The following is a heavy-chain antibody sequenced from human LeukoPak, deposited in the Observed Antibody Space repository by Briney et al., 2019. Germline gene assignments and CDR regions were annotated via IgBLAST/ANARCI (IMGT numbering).Heavy chain of an antibody. CDR1: GFTFSSYG. CDR3: AKVGPSLVRGLIRGGAHYYYNYMDV. CDR2: ISGNGGST. D-gene: IGHD3-10*01. Sequence: GGSLRLSCAASGFTFSSYGMSWVRQAPGKGLEWVSAISGNGGSTYYADSVKGRFAISRDTSKNTLYLQMNSLRAEDTAVYYCAKVGPSLVRGLIRGGAHYYYNYMDVWGKGTTVTISS. V-gene: IGHV3-23*01. J-gene: IGHJ6*03.